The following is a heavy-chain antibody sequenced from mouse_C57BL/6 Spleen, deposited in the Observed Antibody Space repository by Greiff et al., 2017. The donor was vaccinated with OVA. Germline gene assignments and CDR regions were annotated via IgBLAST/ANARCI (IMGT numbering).Heavy chain of an antibody. V-gene: IGHV1-36*01. J-gene: IGHJ2*01. CDR2: VYPYNGGT. CDR3: TRSRIPGFDY. D-gene: IGHD3-3*01. CDR1: GFTFTDYY. Sequence: VQLQQSGPVLVKPGPSVKISCKASGFTFTDYYMHWVKQSHGKSLEWIGLVYPYNGGTSYNQKFKGKAKLTAVTSASTAYMELSSLTNEDSAVYYCTRSRIPGFDYWGQGTTLTVSS.